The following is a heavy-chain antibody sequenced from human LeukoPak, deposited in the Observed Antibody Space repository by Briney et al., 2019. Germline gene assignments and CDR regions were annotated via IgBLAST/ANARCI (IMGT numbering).Heavy chain of an antibody. CDR1: GFTLSRYW. CDR3: ARGGSPPEALGDAFDI. D-gene: IGHD1-26*01. V-gene: IGHV3-74*01. Sequence: GGSLRLSCAASGFTLSRYWMHWVRQAPGKGLVRVSRINSDGSSTINADSVKGRFTISRDNAKNTLYLQMNSLRVEDTAVYFCARGGSPPEALGDAFDIWGQGTMVTVSS. J-gene: IGHJ3*02. CDR2: INSDGSST.